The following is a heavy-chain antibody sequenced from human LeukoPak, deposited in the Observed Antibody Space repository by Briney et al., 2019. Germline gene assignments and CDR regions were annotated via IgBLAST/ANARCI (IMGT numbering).Heavy chain of an antibody. V-gene: IGHV3-7*04. CDR3: ARGATFTIFGVVVPRFDP. CDR1: GFTFSSYW. D-gene: IGHD3-3*01. CDR2: IKQDGSEK. Sequence: GGSLRLSCAASGFTFSSYWMSWVRQAPRKGLEWLANIKQDGSEKYYVDSVKGRFTISRDNAKNSLYLQMNSLRAEDTAVYYCARGATFTIFGVVVPRFDPWGQGTLVTVSS. J-gene: IGHJ5*02.